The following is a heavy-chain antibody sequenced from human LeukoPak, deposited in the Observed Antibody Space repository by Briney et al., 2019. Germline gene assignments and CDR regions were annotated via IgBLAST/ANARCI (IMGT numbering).Heavy chain of an antibody. Sequence: GGSLRLSCAASGFTFSSYAMSWVRQAPGKGLEWVSAISGSGGSTYYADSVKGRFTISRDNSKNTLYLQMNSLRAEDTAVYYCAAPDYYDSSGYPPISWFDPWGQGTLVTVS. D-gene: IGHD3-22*01. CDR2: ISGSGGST. CDR1: GFTFSSYA. J-gene: IGHJ5*02. V-gene: IGHV3-23*01. CDR3: AAPDYYDSSGYPPISWFDP.